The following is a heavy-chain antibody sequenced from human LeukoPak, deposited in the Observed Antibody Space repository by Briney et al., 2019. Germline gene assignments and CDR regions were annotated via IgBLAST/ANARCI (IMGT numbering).Heavy chain of an antibody. Sequence: PGGSLRLSCAASGFTVSSNYMSWVRQSPGKGLEWIGEYNHFGSTNYNPSLNNRVTISVDKSKNQFSLTLSSVTAADTAVYYCARSYCGGDCYPNDAFDIWGQGTMVTVSS. V-gene: IGHV4-34*01. CDR2: YNHFGST. CDR1: GFTVSSNY. D-gene: IGHD2-21*02. CDR3: ARSYCGGDCYPNDAFDI. J-gene: IGHJ3*02.